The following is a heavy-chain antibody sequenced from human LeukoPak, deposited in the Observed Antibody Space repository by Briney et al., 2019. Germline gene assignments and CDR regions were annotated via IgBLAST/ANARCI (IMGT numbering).Heavy chain of an antibody. V-gene: IGHV3-23*01. Sequence: PGGSLRLSCAASGFTFSSYAMSWVRQAPGKGLEWVSAISGSGGSTYYADSVKGRFTISRDNSKNTLYLQMNSLRAEDTAVHYCAKDQSSGWYEALDYWGQGTLVTVSS. D-gene: IGHD6-19*01. CDR3: AKDQSSGWYEALDY. J-gene: IGHJ4*02. CDR1: GFTFSSYA. CDR2: ISGSGGST.